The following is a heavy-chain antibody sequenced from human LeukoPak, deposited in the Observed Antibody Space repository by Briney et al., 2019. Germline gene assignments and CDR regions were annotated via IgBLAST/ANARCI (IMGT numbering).Heavy chain of an antibody. CDR3: AKSLFTSATGTGRAFHI. CDR2: ISYDGSNK. V-gene: IGHV3-30*18. J-gene: IGHJ3*02. CDR1: GFTFSSYG. D-gene: IGHD1-1*01. Sequence: PGRSLRLSCAASGFTFSSYGMHWVRQAPGKGLEWVAVISYDGSNKYYADSVKGRFTISRDNSKSTLYPQMNGLRAEDTAIFYCAKSLFTSATGTGRAFHIWGQGTRVTVSS.